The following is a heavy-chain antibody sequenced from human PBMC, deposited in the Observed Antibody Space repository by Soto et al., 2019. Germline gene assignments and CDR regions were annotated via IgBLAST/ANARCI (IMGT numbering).Heavy chain of an antibody. J-gene: IGHJ6*02. Sequence: PVKVSCKASGGTFSSYAISWVRQAPGQGLEWMGGIIPIFGTANYAQKFQGRVTITADKSTSTAYMELSSLRSEDTAVYYCARNAGGGPPYDGRDVCGQGTPVTVSS. CDR3: ARNAGGGPPYDGRDV. D-gene: IGHD2-15*01. CDR2: IIPIFGTA. V-gene: IGHV1-69*06. CDR1: GGTFSSYA.